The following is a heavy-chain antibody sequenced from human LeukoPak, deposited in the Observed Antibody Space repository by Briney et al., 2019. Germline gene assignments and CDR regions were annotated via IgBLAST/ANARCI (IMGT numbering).Heavy chain of an antibody. J-gene: IGHJ4*02. CDR1: GYTFTSYG. V-gene: IGHV1-18*01. CDR2: ISAYNGNT. D-gene: IGHD6-13*01. CDR3: ASHDASSSWYPEFDY. Sequence: ASVKVSCKASGYTFTSYGISWVRQAPGQGLEWMGWISAYNGNTYYAQKVQGRVTMTTDTSTSTAYMELRSLRSDDTAVYYCASHDASSSWYPEFDYWGQGTLVTVSS.